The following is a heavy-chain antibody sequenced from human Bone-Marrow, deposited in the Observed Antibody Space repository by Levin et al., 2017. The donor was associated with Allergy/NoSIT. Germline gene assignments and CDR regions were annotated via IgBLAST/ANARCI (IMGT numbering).Heavy chain of an antibody. J-gene: IGHJ4*02. CDR2: ISYDGSNK. CDR3: AKLPYSSGWWYFDY. D-gene: IGHD6-19*01. V-gene: IGHV3-30*18. Sequence: GGSLRLSCAASGFTFSSYGMHWVRQAPGKGLEWVAVISYDGSNKYYADSVKGRFTISRDNSKNTLYLQMNSLRAEDTAVYYCAKLPYSSGWWYFDYWGQGTLVTVSS. CDR1: GFTFSSYG.